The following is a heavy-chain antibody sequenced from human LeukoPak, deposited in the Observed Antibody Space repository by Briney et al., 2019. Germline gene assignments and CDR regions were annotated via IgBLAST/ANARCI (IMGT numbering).Heavy chain of an antibody. V-gene: IGHV3-30*14. CDR1: GFTFSSYA. Sequence: GGSLRLSCAASGFTFSSYAMHWVRQAPGKGLEWVAVISDDGSNKYYADSVKGRFTISRDNSKNTLYLQMNSLRAEDTAVYYCARAPVGATIYFYDYWGQGTLVTVSS. CDR2: ISDDGSNK. J-gene: IGHJ4*02. CDR3: ARAPVGATIYFYDY. D-gene: IGHD5-12*01.